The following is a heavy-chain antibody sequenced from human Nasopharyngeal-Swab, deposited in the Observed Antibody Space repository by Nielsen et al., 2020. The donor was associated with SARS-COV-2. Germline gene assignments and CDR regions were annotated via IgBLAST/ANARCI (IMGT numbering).Heavy chain of an antibody. Sequence: ASVKVSCKVSGYTLTELSMHWVRQAPGKGLEWMGWMNPNSGNTGYAQKFQGRVTMTRNTSISTAYMELSSLRSEDTAVYYCARGNRYCSSTSCYNWFDPWGQGTLVTVSS. CDR3: ARGNRYCSSTSCYNWFDP. J-gene: IGHJ5*02. CDR1: GYTLTELS. D-gene: IGHD2-2*01. V-gene: IGHV1-8*01. CDR2: MNPNSGNT.